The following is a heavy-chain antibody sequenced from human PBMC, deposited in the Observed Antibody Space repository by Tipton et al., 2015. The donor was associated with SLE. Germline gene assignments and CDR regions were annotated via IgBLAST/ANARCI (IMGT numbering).Heavy chain of an antibody. CDR3: ASTRSSIRIAVPLDAFDI. J-gene: IGHJ3*02. Sequence: VQLVQSGAEVKKPGESLKISCKGSGYSFTSYWIGWVRQMPGKGLEWMGIIYPGDSDTRYSPSFQGQVTISADKSISTAYLQWSSLKASDTAMYYCASTRSSIRIAVPLDAFDIWGKGTMVTVSS. V-gene: IGHV5-51*01. CDR1: GYSFTSYW. D-gene: IGHD6-19*01. CDR2: IYPGDSDT.